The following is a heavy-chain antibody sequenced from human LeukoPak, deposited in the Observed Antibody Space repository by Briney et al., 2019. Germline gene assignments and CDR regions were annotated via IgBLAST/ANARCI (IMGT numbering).Heavy chain of an antibody. CDR2: IYHSGST. Sequence: SGTLSLTCAVSGGSISSSNWWSWVRQPPGKGLEWIGGIYHSGSTNYNPSLKSRVTISVDTSKNQFSLKLSSVTAADTAVYYCARGVDGYFDYWGQGTLVTVSS. V-gene: IGHV4-4*02. CDR1: GGSISSSNW. CDR3: ARGVDGYFDY. J-gene: IGHJ4*02. D-gene: IGHD5-24*01.